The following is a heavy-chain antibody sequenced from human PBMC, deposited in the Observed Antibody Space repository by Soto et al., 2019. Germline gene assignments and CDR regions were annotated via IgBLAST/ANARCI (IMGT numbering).Heavy chain of an antibody. CDR1: GYTFTSYY. CDR2: INPSGGST. V-gene: IGHV1-46*01. J-gene: IGHJ5*02. CDR3: ARDLVYYDSSGYQQP. D-gene: IGHD3-22*01. Sequence: ASVKVSCKASGYTFTSYYMHWVRQAPGQGLEWMGIINPSGGSTSYAQKFQGRVTMTRDTSTSTVYMELSSLRSEDTAVYYCARDLVYYDSSGYQQPGGQGTLVTVSS.